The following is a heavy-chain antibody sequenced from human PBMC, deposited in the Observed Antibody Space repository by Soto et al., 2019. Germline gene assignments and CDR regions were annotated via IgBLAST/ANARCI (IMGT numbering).Heavy chain of an antibody. V-gene: IGHV3-9*01. CDR2: ISWNSGSI. D-gene: IGHD2-21*02. Sequence: GGSLRLSCAASGFTFDDYAMHWVRQAPGKGLEWVSGISWNSGSIGYAYSVKGRFTISRDNAKNSLYLQMNGLGAEETALYYCASGGLGDDAQLTLQHWGQGTLVTVSS. CDR1: GFTFDDYA. CDR3: ASGGLGDDAQLTLQH. J-gene: IGHJ1*01.